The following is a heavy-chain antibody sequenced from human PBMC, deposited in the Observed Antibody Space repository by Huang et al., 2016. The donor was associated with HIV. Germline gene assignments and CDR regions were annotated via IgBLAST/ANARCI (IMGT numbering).Heavy chain of an antibody. CDR2: IYYSGST. J-gene: IGHJ3*02. Sequence: QLQLQESGPGLVKPSETLSLTCSVSGGSISSSSYYWGWIRQPPGKGVEWIGSIYYSGSTFYNPSLKSRVTISVDTSKNQFSLRLSSVTAADTSVYYCARHMDCSSSSCLAGGHERGPFDMWGQGTMVTVSS. CDR1: GGSISSSSYY. V-gene: IGHV4-39*01. CDR3: ARHMDCSSSSCLAGGHERGPFDM. D-gene: IGHD2-2*01.